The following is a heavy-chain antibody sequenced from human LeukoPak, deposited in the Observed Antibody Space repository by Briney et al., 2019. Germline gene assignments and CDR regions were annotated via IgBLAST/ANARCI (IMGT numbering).Heavy chain of an antibody. J-gene: IGHJ3*02. Sequence: SETLSLTCTVSGSSISSSDYYWSWIRQPPGKGLEWIGYIYFSGSTYYNPSLKSRVTISIDTSKNQFSLKLSSVTAADTAVYYCVRDAIQLTQYTFDIWGQGTMVTVSS. CDR3: VRDAIQLTQYTFDI. CDR2: IYFSGST. V-gene: IGHV4-30-4*01. D-gene: IGHD2-2*01. CDR1: GSSISSSDYY.